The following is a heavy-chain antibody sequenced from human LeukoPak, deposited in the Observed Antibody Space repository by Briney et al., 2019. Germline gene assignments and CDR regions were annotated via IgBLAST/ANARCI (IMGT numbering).Heavy chain of an antibody. CDR2: MNPNSGNT. CDR1: GYTFTSYD. J-gene: IGHJ5*02. Sequence: GASVKVSCKASGYTFTSYDINWVRQATGQGLEWMGWMNPNSGNTGYAQKFQGRVTMTTDTSTNTAYMELRSLRSDDTAVYYCATLPILLVPGPFQGVTWGQGTLVSVSS. CDR3: ATLPILLVPGPFQGVT. V-gene: IGHV1-8*01. D-gene: IGHD3-10*01.